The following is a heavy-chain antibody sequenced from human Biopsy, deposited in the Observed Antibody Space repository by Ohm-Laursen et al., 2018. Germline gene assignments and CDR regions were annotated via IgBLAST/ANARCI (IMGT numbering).Heavy chain of an antibody. V-gene: IGHV4-31*01. J-gene: IGHJ2*01. CDR3: ARRPYGGTRYWYFDL. CDR1: GGSVSSGGFY. Sequence: TLSLTCPVSGGSVSSGGFYWSWIRQHPGKGLGWIGYIYYSGTTYYNPSLKSLVTISVDTPKNQFSLKLNSVTAADTAVYYCARRPYGGTRYWYFDLWGRGTLVTVSS. D-gene: IGHD4-23*01. CDR2: IYYSGTT.